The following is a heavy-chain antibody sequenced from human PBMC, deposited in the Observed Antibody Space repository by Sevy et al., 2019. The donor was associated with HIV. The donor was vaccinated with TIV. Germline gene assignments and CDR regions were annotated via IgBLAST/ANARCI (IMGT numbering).Heavy chain of an antibody. D-gene: IGHD2-15*01. CDR1: GYTFSTYR. V-gene: IGHV1-18*01. J-gene: IGHJ4*02. Sequence: ASVKVSCKVSGYTFSTYRITWVRQAPGQGLEWMGWISPHNGDTNYAQKVQGRVTMITDTSTSTAYMELRSLRSDDTAVYYCARAYCSGGRCYSLVYWGQGTLVTVSS. CDR3: ARAYCSGGRCYSLVY. CDR2: ISPHNGDT.